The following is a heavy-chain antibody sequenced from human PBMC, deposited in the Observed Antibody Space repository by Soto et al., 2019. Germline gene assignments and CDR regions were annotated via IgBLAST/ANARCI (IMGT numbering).Heavy chain of an antibody. Sequence: GGSLRLSCAASGVTVSSNYMIWVRQAPGKGLEWVSVIYSGGSTYYADSVKGRFTISRDNAKNSLFLQMDSLRAEDTAVYYCAREGPGDDSGFYSYYFDFWGQGTPVTVSS. D-gene: IGHD5-12*01. J-gene: IGHJ4*02. CDR1: GVTVSSNY. CDR2: IYSGGST. V-gene: IGHV3-66*01. CDR3: AREGPGDDSGFYSYYFDF.